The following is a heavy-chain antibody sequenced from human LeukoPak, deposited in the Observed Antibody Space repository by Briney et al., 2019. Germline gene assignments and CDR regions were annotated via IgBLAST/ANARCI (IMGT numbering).Heavy chain of an antibody. CDR2: INTNTGNP. CDR3: ARGGNYYDSSGYFNDY. J-gene: IGHJ4*02. D-gene: IGHD3-22*01. Sequence: ASVKVSCKASGYTFTSYDISWVRQAPGQGLEWMGWINTNTGNPTYAQGFTGRFVFSLDTSVSTAYLQISSLKAEDTAVYYCARGGNYYDSSGYFNDYWGQGTLVTVSS. V-gene: IGHV7-4-1*02. CDR1: GYTFTSYD.